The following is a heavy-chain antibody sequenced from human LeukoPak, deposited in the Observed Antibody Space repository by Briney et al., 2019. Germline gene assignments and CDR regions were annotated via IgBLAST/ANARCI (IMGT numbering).Heavy chain of an antibody. CDR3: ARLPGTTTYYYYGMDV. Sequence: PSETLSLTCTVSGGSISSYYWSWIRQPPGKGLEWIGYIYYSGSTNYNPSLKSRVTISVDTSKNQFSLKLSSVTAADTAVYYCARLPGTTTYYYYGMDVWGQGTTVTVSS. CDR1: GGSISSYY. J-gene: IGHJ6*02. D-gene: IGHD1-7*01. CDR2: IYYSGST. V-gene: IGHV4-59*08.